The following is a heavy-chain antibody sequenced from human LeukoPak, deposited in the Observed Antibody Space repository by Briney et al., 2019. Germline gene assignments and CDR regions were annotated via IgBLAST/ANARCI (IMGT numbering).Heavy chain of an antibody. CDR3: EYSSVYQYH. CDR2: INHGGST. J-gene: IGHJ1*01. V-gene: IGHV4-34*01. CDR1: GGSFSDYY. D-gene: IGHD3-22*01. Sequence: SETLSLTCAVSGGSFSDYYCSWIRQPPGKGLERIGEINHGGSTNYSPSIKSRVTIAVDTSKNQFSLKRSSVTAADTALYYFEYSSVYQYHWGQSTLVTVCS.